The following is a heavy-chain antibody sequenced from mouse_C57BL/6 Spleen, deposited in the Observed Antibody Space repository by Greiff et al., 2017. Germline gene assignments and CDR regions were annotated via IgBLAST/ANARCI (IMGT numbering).Heavy chain of an antibody. V-gene: IGHV1-64*01. Sequence: VQLQQPGAELVKPGASVKLSCKASGYTFTSYWMHWVKQRPGQGLEWIGMIHPNSCSTNYNEKFKSKATLTVDKSSSTAYMQLSSLTSEDSAVYYCARRRGYDYDGAWFAYWGQGTLVTVSA. CDR3: ARRRGYDYDGAWFAY. CDR2: IHPNSCST. J-gene: IGHJ3*01. D-gene: IGHD2-4*01. CDR1: GYTFTSYW.